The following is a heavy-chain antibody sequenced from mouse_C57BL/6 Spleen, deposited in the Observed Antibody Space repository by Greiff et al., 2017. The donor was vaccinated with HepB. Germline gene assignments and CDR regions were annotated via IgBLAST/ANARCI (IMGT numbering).Heavy chain of an antibody. D-gene: IGHD1-1*01. CDR3: ARGRVYYDGSSPYYAMDY. CDR1: GYTFTSYW. V-gene: IGHV1-52*01. CDR2: IDPSDSET. Sequence: QVQLQQPGAELVRPGSSVKLSCKASGYTFTSYWMHWVKQRPIQGLEWIGNIDPSDSETHYNQKFKDKATLTVDKSSRTAYMQLSSLTSEDSAVYYCARGRVYYDGSSPYYAMDYWGQGTSVTVAS. J-gene: IGHJ4*01.